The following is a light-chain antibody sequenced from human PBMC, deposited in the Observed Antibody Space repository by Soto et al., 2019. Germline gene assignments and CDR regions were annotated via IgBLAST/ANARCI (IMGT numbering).Light chain of an antibody. CDR2: DAS. V-gene: IGKV3-20*01. CDR3: QDYGSSPQT. J-gene: IGKJ1*01. CDR1: QRISNNW. Sequence: EIVLTQAPVNLALCPVEGCTLSFRASQRISNNWLAWYRQNPGQAPRLLIYDASSRATGIPDRFSGSGSGTDFTLTISRLEPEDFAVYYCQDYGSSPQTFGQGTKVDIK.